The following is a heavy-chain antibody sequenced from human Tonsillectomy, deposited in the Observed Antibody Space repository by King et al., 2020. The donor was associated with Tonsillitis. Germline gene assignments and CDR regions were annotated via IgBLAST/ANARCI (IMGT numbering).Heavy chain of an antibody. CDR2: IDPSDSYT. D-gene: IGHD3-3*01. Sequence: QLVQSGAEVTKPGESLKISCKGSGYNFTNYWISWVRQMPGQGLEWMGRIDPSDSYTDYSPSFQGHVSFSADKSVNTAYLQWNSLKASDTAMYYCARTTTIFGVVITGADSWGQGTLVTVSS. J-gene: IGHJ4*02. V-gene: IGHV5-10-1*03. CDR3: ARTTTIFGVVITGADS. CDR1: GYNFTNYW.